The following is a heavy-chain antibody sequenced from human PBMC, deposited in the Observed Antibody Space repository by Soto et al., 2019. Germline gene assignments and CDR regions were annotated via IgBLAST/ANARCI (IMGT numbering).Heavy chain of an antibody. CDR3: AREVDSYHRRSFVEY. D-gene: IGHD2-15*01. V-gene: IGHV3-30-3*01. CDR2: ISYDGNNK. Sequence: GGSLRLSCAGSGFIFSNSAFHWVRQAPGKGLEWVALISYDGNNKYYADSVKGRFTISRDNSKNTLYLQMHSLKADDTAVYYCAREVDSYHRRSFVEYSGQAALVAVAS. CDR1: GFIFSNSA. J-gene: IGHJ4*02.